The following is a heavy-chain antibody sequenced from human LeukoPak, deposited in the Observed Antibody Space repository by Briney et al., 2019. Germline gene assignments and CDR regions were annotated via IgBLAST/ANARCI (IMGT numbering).Heavy chain of an antibody. D-gene: IGHD2-2*01. CDR3: ARSEGYCSSASCDAYYYYMDV. CDR2: ISTGRSYI. J-gene: IGHJ6*03. V-gene: IGHV3-21*01. Sequence: GGSLRLSCAASGFTFSSFSMNWVRQAPGRGLERVSSISTGRSYINYADSVKGRFAISRDNAQNSLYLQMTSLRAEDTAVYYCARSEGYCSSASCDAYYYYMDVWGKGTTVTVSS. CDR1: GFTFSSFS.